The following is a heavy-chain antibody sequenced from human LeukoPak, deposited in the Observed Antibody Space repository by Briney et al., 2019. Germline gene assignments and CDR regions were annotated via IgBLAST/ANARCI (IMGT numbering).Heavy chain of an antibody. J-gene: IGHJ4*02. Sequence: PSETLSLTCAVYGGSFSGYYWSWIRQPPGKGLEWIGEINHSGSTNYNPSLKSRVTISVDTSKNQFSLKLSSVTAADTAVYYCASRRVYLDYWGQGTLVTVSS. CDR1: GGSFSGYY. CDR3: ASRRVYLDY. D-gene: IGHD6-13*01. V-gene: IGHV4-34*01. CDR2: INHSGST.